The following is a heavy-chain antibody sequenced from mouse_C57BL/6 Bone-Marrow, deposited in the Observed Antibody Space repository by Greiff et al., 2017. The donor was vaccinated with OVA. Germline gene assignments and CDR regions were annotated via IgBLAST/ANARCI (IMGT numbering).Heavy chain of an antibody. CDR3: ARGARGGFDY. CDR2: INPYNGGT. J-gene: IGHJ2*01. Sequence: EVKLQQSGPVLVKPGASVKMSCKASGYTFTDYYMNWVKQSHGKSLEWIGVINPYNGGTSYNQKFKGKATLTVDKSSSTAYMELNSLTSEDSAVYYCARGARGGFDYWGQGTTLTVSS. V-gene: IGHV1-19*01. CDR1: GYTFTDYY.